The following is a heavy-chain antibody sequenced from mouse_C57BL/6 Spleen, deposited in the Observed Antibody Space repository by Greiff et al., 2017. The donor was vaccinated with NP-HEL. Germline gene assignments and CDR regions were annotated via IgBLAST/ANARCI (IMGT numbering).Heavy chain of an antibody. V-gene: IGHV1-42*01. J-gene: IGHJ3*01. D-gene: IGHD2-3*01. CDR3: ARKGYDARFAY. CDR2: INPSTGGT. Sequence: VQLKESGPELVKPGASVKISCKASGYSFTGYYMNWVKQSPEKSLEWIGEINPSTGGTTYNKKFKAKATLTVDKSSSTAYMQLKSLTSEDSAVYYCARKGYDARFAYWGQGTLVTVSA. CDR1: GYSFTGYY.